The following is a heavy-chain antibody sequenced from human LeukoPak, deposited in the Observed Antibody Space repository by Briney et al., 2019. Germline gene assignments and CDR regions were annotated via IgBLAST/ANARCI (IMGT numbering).Heavy chain of an antibody. J-gene: IGHJ4*02. V-gene: IGHV1-69*13. D-gene: IGHD3-3*01. Sequence: SVKVSCKASGYTFNTYGITWVRQAPGQGLEWMGGIIPIFGTANYAQKFQGRVTITADESTSTAYMELSSLRSEDTAVYYCARVRWPSGPGDYWGQGTLVTVSS. CDR3: ARVRWPSGPGDY. CDR2: IIPIFGTA. CDR1: GYTFNTYG.